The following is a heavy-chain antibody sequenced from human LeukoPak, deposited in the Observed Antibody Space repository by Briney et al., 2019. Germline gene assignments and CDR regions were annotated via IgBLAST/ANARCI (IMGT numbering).Heavy chain of an antibody. CDR2: IITIFGTA. V-gene: IGHV1-69*13. Sequence: SVKVSCKASGDTFGSYAISWVRHAPGQGLEWMGGIITIFGTANYAQKFQGRVTITADESTRTAYMELSSRRSEDTAVYYCARDPVGYCSSTSCYRWFDPWGQGTLVTVSS. J-gene: IGHJ5*02. CDR1: GDTFGSYA. CDR3: ARDPVGYCSSTSCYRWFDP. D-gene: IGHD2-2*01.